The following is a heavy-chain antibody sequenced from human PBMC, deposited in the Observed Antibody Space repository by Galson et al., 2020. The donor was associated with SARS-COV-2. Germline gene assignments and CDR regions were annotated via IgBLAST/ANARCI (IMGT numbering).Heavy chain of an antibody. CDR1: GFTFSNAW. D-gene: IGHD3-22*01. V-gene: IGHV3-15*01. CDR3: TTGQAFDYYDSSGYYHDAFYI. CDR2: IKSKTDGGTT. J-gene: IGHJ3*02. Sequence: GGSLRLSCAASGFTFSNAWMSWVRQAPGKGLEWVGRIKSKTDGGTTDYAAPVKGRFTISRDDSKNTLYLQMNSLKTEDTAVYYCTTGQAFDYYDSSGYYHDAFYIWGQGTMVTVSS.